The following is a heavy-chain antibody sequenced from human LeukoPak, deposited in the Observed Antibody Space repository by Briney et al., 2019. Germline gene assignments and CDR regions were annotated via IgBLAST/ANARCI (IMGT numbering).Heavy chain of an antibody. Sequence: SETLSLTCTVSGGSISSYYWSWIRQPPGKGLEWIGYIYYSGSTNYNPSLKSRVTTSVDTSKNQFSLKLSSVTAADTAVYYCARAYCGGDCYSGYYFDYWGQGTLVTVSS. CDR2: IYYSGST. D-gene: IGHD2-21*02. J-gene: IGHJ4*02. CDR1: GGSISSYY. V-gene: IGHV4-59*01. CDR3: ARAYCGGDCYSGYYFDY.